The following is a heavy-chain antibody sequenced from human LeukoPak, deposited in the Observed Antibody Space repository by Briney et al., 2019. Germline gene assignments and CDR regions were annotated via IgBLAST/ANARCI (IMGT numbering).Heavy chain of an antibody. J-gene: IGHJ3*02. Sequence: GGSLRLSCAASGFTFSSYEMNWVRQAPGKGLEWVSYIASGGGADRFYSESVKGRFTISRDNAKNSLYLHMNSLRAEDTAVYYCARGIAAAGQTDDAFDIWGQGTMVTVSS. CDR1: GFTFSSYE. CDR2: IASGGGADR. CDR3: ARGIAAAGQTDDAFDI. D-gene: IGHD6-13*01. V-gene: IGHV3-48*03.